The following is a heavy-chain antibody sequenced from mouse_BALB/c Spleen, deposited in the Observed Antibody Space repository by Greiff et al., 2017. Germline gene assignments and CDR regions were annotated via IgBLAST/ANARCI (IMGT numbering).Heavy chain of an antibody. CDR3: ARKGDYYGSSWGFAY. Sequence: QVQLQQSGAELVRPGTSVKISCKASGYTFTNYWLGWVKQRPGHGLEWIGDIYPGGGYTNYNEKFKGKATLTADTSSSTAYMQLSSLTSEDSAVYFWARKGDYYGSSWGFAYWGQGTLVTVSA. D-gene: IGHD1-1*01. J-gene: IGHJ3*01. CDR2: IYPGGGYT. V-gene: IGHV1-63*02. CDR1: GYTFTNYW.